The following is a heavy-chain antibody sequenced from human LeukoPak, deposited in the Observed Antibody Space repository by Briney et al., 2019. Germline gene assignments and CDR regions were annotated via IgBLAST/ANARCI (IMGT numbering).Heavy chain of an antibody. CDR1: GGSISTYY. V-gene: IGHV4-4*07. D-gene: IGHD1-26*01. CDR2: IYSSGST. J-gene: IGHJ5*02. CDR3: ARDKSVGAINWFDP. Sequence: SETLSLTCTVSGGSISTYYWSWIRQPAGKGLEWIGRIYSSGSTNYNPFLRSRVTMSVDTSKNQFSLKLNSVTAADTAVYYCARDKSVGAINWFDPWGQGTLVSVSS.